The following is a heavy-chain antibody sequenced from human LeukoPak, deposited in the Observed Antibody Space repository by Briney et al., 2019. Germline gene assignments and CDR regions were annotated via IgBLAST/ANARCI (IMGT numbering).Heavy chain of an antibody. D-gene: IGHD2-2*01. Sequence: GRSLRLSCGASGFTFDNYAMHWVRQTPGKGLEWVSGISWNRGSIGYADSVKGRFTISRDNAKNSLYLQLNSLRAEDTALYYCAKASGLCSSTSCPPDFWGQGTLVTVSS. J-gene: IGHJ4*02. CDR3: AKASGLCSSTSCPPDF. V-gene: IGHV3-9*01. CDR2: ISWNRGSI. CDR1: GFTFDNYA.